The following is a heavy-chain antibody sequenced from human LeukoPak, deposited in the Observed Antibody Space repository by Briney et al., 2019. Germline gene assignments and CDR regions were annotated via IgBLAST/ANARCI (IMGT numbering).Heavy chain of an antibody. CDR2: IKQDGSEK. CDR1: GFTFSSYW. V-gene: IGHV3-7*01. Sequence: PGGSLRLSRAASGFTFSSYWMSWVRQAPGKGLEWVANIKQDGSEKYYVDSVKGRFTISRDNAKNSLYLQMNSLRAEDTAVYYCARDSTTVILYYYYYGMDVWGQGTTVTVSS. J-gene: IGHJ6*02. D-gene: IGHD4-11*01. CDR3: ARDSTTVILYYYYYGMDV.